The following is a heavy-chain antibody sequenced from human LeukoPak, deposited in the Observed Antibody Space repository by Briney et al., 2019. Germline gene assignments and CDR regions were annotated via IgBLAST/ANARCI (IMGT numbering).Heavy chain of an antibody. V-gene: IGHV4-59*10. CDR3: ARGLATVVTHDAFDI. D-gene: IGHD4-23*01. CDR2: IYTSGST. Sequence: SETLSLTCAVYGGSFSGYYWSWIRQPAGKGLEWIGRIYTSGSTNYNPSLKSRVTMSVDTSKNQFSLKLSSVTAADTAVYYCARGLATVVTHDAFDIWGQGTMVTVSS. J-gene: IGHJ3*02. CDR1: GGSFSGYY.